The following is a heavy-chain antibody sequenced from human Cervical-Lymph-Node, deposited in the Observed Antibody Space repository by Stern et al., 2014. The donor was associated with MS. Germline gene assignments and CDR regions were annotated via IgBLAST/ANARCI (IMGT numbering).Heavy chain of an antibody. Sequence: VQLVQSGAEVKKPGASVTVSCKASGYTFTDYFMHWVRQAPGQGPEWMGRVNPSSGVTLYAQKFEGRVTMIRDTSISTAYLELTNLTSDDAAVYYCATRRGCSGGSCSSRSLDYWGQGTLVTVSS. D-gene: IGHD2-15*01. CDR3: ATRRGCSGGSCSSRSLDY. V-gene: IGHV1-2*06. J-gene: IGHJ4*02. CDR1: GYTFTDYF. CDR2: VNPSSGVT.